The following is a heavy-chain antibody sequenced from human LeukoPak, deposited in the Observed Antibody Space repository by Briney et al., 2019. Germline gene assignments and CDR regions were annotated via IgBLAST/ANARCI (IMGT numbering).Heavy chain of an antibody. J-gene: IGHJ4*02. Sequence: GRSLRLSCAASGFTFSSYAMHWVRQAPGKGLEWVAVISYDGSNKYYADSVKGRFTISRDNSKNTLYLQMNSLRSDDTAVYYCARDEWPGYCSSTSCYNFDYWGQGTLVTASS. D-gene: IGHD2-2*02. CDR2: ISYDGSNK. V-gene: IGHV3-30-3*01. CDR1: GFTFSSYA. CDR3: ARDEWPGYCSSTSCYNFDY.